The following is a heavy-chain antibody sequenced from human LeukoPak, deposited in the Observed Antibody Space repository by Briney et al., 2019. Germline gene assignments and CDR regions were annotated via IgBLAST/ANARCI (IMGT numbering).Heavy chain of an antibody. CDR1: GFTFSSYW. CDR3: ASEYSSSSHYFDY. V-gene: IGHV3-7*01. J-gene: IGHJ4*02. CDR2: INQDGSQK. Sequence: GGSLRLSCAASGFTFSSYWMSWVRQAPGKGLEWVANINQDGSQKYYVDSVKGRFTIFRDNAKNSLYLQMNSLRAEDTAVYYCASEYSSSSHYFDYWGQGTLVTVSS. D-gene: IGHD6-6*01.